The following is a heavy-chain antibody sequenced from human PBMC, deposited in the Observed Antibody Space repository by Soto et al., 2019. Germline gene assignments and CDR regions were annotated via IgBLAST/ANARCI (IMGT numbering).Heavy chain of an antibody. CDR2: IWYDGSNK. CDR1: GFTFSSYG. D-gene: IGHD5-12*01. CDR3: AKYTITYYYQACIAV. Sequence: GGSLRLSWAASGFTFSSYGMHWVRQAPGKGLEWVAVIWYDGSNKYYADSVKGRFTISRDNSKNTLYLQMNSLRAEDTAIYYCAKYTITYYYQACIAVWGKGTTVPVSS. V-gene: IGHV3-33*06. J-gene: IGHJ6*04.